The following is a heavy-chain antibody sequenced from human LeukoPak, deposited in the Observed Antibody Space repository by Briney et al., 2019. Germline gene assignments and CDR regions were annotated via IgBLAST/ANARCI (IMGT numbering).Heavy chain of an antibody. CDR1: GFTFSSYS. CDR3: AVRGYSYGQDY. D-gene: IGHD5-18*01. CDR2: ISSSSTYI. V-gene: IGHV3-21*01. Sequence: GGSLRLSCAASGFTFSSYSMNWVRQAPGKGLEWVSSISSSSTYIYYADSVKGRFAISRGNAKNSLYLQMNSLRAEDTAVYYCAVRGYSYGQDYWGQGALVTVSS. J-gene: IGHJ4*02.